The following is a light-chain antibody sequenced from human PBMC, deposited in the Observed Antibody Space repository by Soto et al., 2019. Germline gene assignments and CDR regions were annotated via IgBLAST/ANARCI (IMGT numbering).Light chain of an antibody. Sequence: IQMTQSPSSLSASVGYRVTISCRASQGIGNALGWYQQKPGKPPEVLIYKASTLQRGVPSRFSGSGSGTEFTLTISSLQPEDSATYYCQQYNSDMYTFGQGTRLEIK. V-gene: IGKV1-17*01. CDR3: QQYNSDMYT. J-gene: IGKJ5*01. CDR2: KAS. CDR1: QGIGNA.